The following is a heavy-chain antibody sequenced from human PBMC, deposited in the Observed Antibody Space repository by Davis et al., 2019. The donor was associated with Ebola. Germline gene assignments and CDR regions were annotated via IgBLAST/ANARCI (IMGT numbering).Heavy chain of an antibody. D-gene: IGHD6-6*01. V-gene: IGHV4-39*07. J-gene: IGHJ5*02. CDR2: IYYGGSI. Sequence: GSLRLSCTVSGGSISSSSYFWGWIRQPPGKGLEWIGSIYYGGSIYYNPSLKSRVTISVDTSKNQFSLKLSSVTAADTAVYYCARAAARPRLYNWFDPWGQGTLVTVSS. CDR3: ARAAARPRLYNWFDP. CDR1: GGSISSSSYF.